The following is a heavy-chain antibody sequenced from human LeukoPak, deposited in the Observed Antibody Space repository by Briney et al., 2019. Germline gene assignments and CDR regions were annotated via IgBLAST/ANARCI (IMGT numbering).Heavy chain of an antibody. CDR3: ARTHEVLYFDY. CDR2: IYYSGST. V-gene: IGHV4-59*08. J-gene: IGHJ4*02. CDR1: GGSISSYY. D-gene: IGHD3-3*01. Sequence: SETLSLTCTVSGGSISSYYWTWIRQPPGKGLEWIGYIYYSGSTNYNPSLKSRVIISVDTSKKQFTLQVNSVTAADTAVYYCARTHEVLYFDYWGQGTLVTVSS.